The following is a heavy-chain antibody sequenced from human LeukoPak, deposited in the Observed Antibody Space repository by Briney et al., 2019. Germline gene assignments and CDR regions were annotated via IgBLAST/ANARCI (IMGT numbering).Heavy chain of an antibody. CDR3: AQTTGWPGFDF. CDR2: IYNGRNT. J-gene: IGHJ4*02. D-gene: IGHD6-19*01. CDR1: GASTSDKY. Sequence: PSETLSLTCSASGASTSDKYWSWIRQSPGRTLERIGHIYNGRNTKYNPSLTGRVTTSVDTSKNRFSLSLTSVTGAGTAMYYCAQTTGWPGFDFWGPGALVTASS. V-gene: IGHV4-59*08.